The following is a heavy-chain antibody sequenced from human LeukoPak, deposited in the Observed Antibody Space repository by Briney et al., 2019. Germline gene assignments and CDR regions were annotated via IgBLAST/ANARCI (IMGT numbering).Heavy chain of an antibody. CDR1: GFAFNTYS. Sequence: GGSLRLSCAASGFAFNTYSMTWVRQAPGKGLEWVSSISGGSGYIYYADSVKGRFTISRDNAKNTLYLQMSSLRVEDTAVYYCANGYTSTYYNALDIRGQGTMVTVSS. CDR3: ANGYTSTYYNALDI. J-gene: IGHJ3*02. D-gene: IGHD3-16*01. CDR2: ISGGSGYI. V-gene: IGHV3-21*01.